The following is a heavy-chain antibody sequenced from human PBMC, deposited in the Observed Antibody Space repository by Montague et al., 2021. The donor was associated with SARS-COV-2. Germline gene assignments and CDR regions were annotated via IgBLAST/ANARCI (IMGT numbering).Heavy chain of an antibody. CDR3: ARVGGELRVGDSYFDY. D-gene: IGHD1-26*01. Sequence: SETLSLTCTVSGGSISRYYWSWIRQPPGKGLEWIGNIYYSGSTNYNPSLKSRVTISVDTSKNQFSLKVTSVTPADTAVYYCARVGGELRVGDSYFDYWGQGTLVTVSS. V-gene: IGHV4-59*01. CDR2: IYYSGST. CDR1: GGSISRYY. J-gene: IGHJ4*02.